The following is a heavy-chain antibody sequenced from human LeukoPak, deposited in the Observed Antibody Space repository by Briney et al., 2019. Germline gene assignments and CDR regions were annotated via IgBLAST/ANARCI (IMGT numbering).Heavy chain of an antibody. CDR2: INPGGDNT. J-gene: IGHJ6*03. V-gene: IGHV1-46*01. Sequence: GASVKVSCKASGYTFTNYYIHWVRQAPGQGLEWMGLINPGGDNTDYAQNFQGRVTMTRDTSTSTVYMGLSSLRAEDTAVYYCARVATPPSGYYYYYMDVWGKGTTVTISS. CDR1: GYTFTNYY. CDR3: ARVATPPSGYYYYYMDV. D-gene: IGHD2-15*01.